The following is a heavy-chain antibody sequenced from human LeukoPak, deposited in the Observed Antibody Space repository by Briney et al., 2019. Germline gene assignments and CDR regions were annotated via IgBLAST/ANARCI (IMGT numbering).Heavy chain of an antibody. CDR3: ANLFGVVIRTGD. D-gene: IGHD3-3*01. CDR2: INSDGRST. Sequence: GGSLRLSCAASGFTFSSYWMHWVRQAPGKGLVGVSRINSDGRSTNYADSVKGRFTISRDNSKNTLYLQMNSLRAEDTAVYYCANLFGVVIRTGDWGQGTLVTVSS. CDR1: GFTFSSYW. J-gene: IGHJ4*02. V-gene: IGHV3-74*01.